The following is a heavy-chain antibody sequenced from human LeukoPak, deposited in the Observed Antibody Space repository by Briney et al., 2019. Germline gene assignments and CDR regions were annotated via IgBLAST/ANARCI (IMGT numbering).Heavy chain of an antibody. CDR2: IYYSGST. CDR1: GGSISSYY. Sequence: SETLSLTCTVSGGSISSYYWSWIRQPPGKGLEWIGYIYYSGSTNYNPSLKSRVTISVDTSKNQFSLKLSSVTAADTAVYYCARARKYYYDSSGFLDYWGQGTLVAVSS. V-gene: IGHV4-59*01. J-gene: IGHJ4*02. D-gene: IGHD3-22*01. CDR3: ARARKYYYDSSGFLDY.